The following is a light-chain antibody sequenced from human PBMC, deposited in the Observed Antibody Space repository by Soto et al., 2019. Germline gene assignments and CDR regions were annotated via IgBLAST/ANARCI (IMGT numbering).Light chain of an antibody. CDR3: SAYKTSRTDV. CDR2: EVN. CDR1: SSDIGAYNY. V-gene: IGLV2-14*01. J-gene: IGLJ1*01. Sequence: QSALTQPASVSGSPGQSITISCTGTSSDIGAYNYVSWYQHHPGTAPKVIIYEVNNRPSGVSYRFSGSKSGNTASLTISGLQAEDEADYYCSAYKTSRTDVFGSGTKVTVL.